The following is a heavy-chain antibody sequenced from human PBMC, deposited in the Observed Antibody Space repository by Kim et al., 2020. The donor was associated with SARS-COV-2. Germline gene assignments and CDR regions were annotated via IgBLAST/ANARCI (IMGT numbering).Heavy chain of an antibody. CDR2: IWDDGSNT. J-gene: IGHJ4*02. D-gene: IGHD6-13*01. CDR1: GFTFSSYG. Sequence: GGSLRLSCAASGFTFSSYGMHWVRQAPGKGLEWVAAIWDDGSNTYYADSVKGRFTISRDNSKNTLYLQMNSLRAEDTAVYYCAKDIFPIAAAGPTDYWGQGTLVTVSS. CDR3: AKDIFPIAAAGPTDY. V-gene: IGHV3-33*06.